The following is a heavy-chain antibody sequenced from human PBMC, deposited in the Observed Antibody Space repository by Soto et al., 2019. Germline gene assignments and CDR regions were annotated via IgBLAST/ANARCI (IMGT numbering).Heavy chain of an antibody. CDR2: IYWNDDK. J-gene: IGHJ5*02. CDR1: GGSISSNGYY. CDR3: AHRRDCGGDCYNNWFDP. Sequence: TLSLTCTVSGGSISSNGYYWGWIRQPPGKALEWLALIYWNDDKRYSPSLKSRLTITKDTSKNQVVLTMTNMDPVDTATYYCAHRRDCGGDCYNNWFDPWGQGTLVTVSS. D-gene: IGHD2-21*02. V-gene: IGHV2-5*01.